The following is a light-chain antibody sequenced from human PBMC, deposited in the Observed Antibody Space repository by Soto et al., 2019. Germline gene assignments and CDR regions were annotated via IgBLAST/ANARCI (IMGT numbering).Light chain of an antibody. V-gene: IGLV2-14*01. CDR3: NSYTSSSTVV. J-gene: IGLJ1*01. CDR1: SSDVGGYNY. CDR2: GVT. Sequence: QSVLTQPASVSGSPGQTITISCTGTSSDVGGYNYVSWYQQRPGKAPKLMIYGVTNRPSGVSSRFSGSRSGNTASLTISGLQAEDEAEYFCNSYTSSSTVVFGTGTKVTVL.